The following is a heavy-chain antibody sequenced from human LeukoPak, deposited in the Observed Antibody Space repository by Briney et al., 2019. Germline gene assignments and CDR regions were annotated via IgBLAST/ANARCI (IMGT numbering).Heavy chain of an antibody. CDR1: GDSTSSYY. CDR2: IYYSGST. Sequence: SETLSLTCAVSGDSTSSYYWSWIRQPPGKGLEWIGYIYYSGSTNYNPSLKTRVTMSVDTSKNQFPLKLSSVTAADTAVYYCAGHTVTQLFDSWGQGTLVTASS. D-gene: IGHD4-17*01. J-gene: IGHJ4*02. V-gene: IGHV4-59*01. CDR3: AGHTVTQLFDS.